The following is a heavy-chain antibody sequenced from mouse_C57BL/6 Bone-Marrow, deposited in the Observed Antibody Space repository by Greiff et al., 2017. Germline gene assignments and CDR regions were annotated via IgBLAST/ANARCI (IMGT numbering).Heavy chain of an antibody. V-gene: IGHV1-82*01. CDR2: IYPGDGDT. J-gene: IGHJ2*01. D-gene: IGHD1-1*01. CDR1: GYAFSSSW. Sequence: QVQLQQPGAELVKPGASVKISCKASGYAFSSSWMNWVKQRPGKGLEWIGRIYPGDGDTNYNGKFKGKATLTADKSSSTAYMQRSSLTSEDSAVYVCARRYYYGSSTVLDYWGQGTTLTVSS. CDR3: ARRYYYGSSTVLDY.